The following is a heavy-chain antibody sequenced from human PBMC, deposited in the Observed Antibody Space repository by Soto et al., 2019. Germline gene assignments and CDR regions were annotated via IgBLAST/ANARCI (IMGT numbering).Heavy chain of an antibody. D-gene: IGHD3-22*01. V-gene: IGHV1-69*02. Sequence: QVQLVQSGAEVKKPGSSVKVSCEASGGTFSSYTITWVRQAPGQGLEWMGRIIPILHITNYAQKFQGRVTXXXXXXXXXXXXXXXXXXXXXXXXXXXXXXXXXXXXYDSXGRSLDAFDIWGQGTMVT. CDR3: XXXXXXXXXYDSXGRSLDAFDI. CDR2: IIPILHIT. CDR1: GGTFSSYT. J-gene: IGHJ3*02.